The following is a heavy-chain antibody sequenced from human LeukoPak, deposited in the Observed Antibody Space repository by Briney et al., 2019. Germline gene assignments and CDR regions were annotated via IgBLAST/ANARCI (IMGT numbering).Heavy chain of an antibody. V-gene: IGHV1-8*01. CDR1: GYTFTSYD. J-gene: IGHJ4*02. D-gene: IGHD5-12*01. Sequence: ASVKVSCKASGYTFTSYDINWVRQATGQGLEWMGWMNPNSGNTGYAQKFQGRVTMTRNTSISTAYMELSSLRSEDTAVYYCARSGYSGYDLPAGGFDYWGQGTLVTVSS. CDR3: ARSGYSGYDLPAGGFDY. CDR2: MNPNSGNT.